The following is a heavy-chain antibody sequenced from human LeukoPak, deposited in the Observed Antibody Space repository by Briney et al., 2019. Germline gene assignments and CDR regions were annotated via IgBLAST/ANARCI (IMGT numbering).Heavy chain of an antibody. D-gene: IGHD4-17*01. Sequence: RPGGSLRLSCVVSGLTFSNYSMNWVRQAPGKGLEWVSSISSSSSYIYYADSVKGRFTISRDNAKNSLYLQMNSLRAEDTAVYYCARTYGDPDFDYWGQGTLVTVSS. CDR3: ARTYGDPDFDY. V-gene: IGHV3-21*01. CDR1: GLTFSNYS. CDR2: ISSSSSYI. J-gene: IGHJ4*02.